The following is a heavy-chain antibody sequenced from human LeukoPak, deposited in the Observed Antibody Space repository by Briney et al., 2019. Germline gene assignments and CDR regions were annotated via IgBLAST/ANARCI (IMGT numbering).Heavy chain of an antibody. D-gene: IGHD2-2*03. CDR1: GYSFTSYW. CDR2: IDPTDSYT. CDR3: ARHGYCTTTSCYGDNDQ. Sequence: GESLKISCKGSGYSFTSYWISWVRQMPGKGLEWMGRIDPTDSYTNYNPSFQGHVTMSVDKSISTVYLQWSSLRASDTAMYYCARHGYCTTTSCYGDNDQWGQGTLVTVSS. V-gene: IGHV5-10-1*01. J-gene: IGHJ5*02.